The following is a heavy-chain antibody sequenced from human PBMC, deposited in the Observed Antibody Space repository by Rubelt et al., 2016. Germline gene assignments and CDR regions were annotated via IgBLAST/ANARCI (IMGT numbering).Heavy chain of an antibody. CDR3: ASRDGYNYPPES. CDR2: INHSGST. V-gene: IGHV4-34*01. CDR1: GGSFSGYY. D-gene: IGHD5-24*01. Sequence: QVQLQQWGAGLLKPSETLSLTCAVYGGSFSGYYWSWIRQPPGKGLEWIGEINHSGSTNYNPYLKSRVTISVDTSKNQFSRKLSSVTTADTAVYYCASRDGYNYPPESWGQGTLVTVSS. J-gene: IGHJ5*02.